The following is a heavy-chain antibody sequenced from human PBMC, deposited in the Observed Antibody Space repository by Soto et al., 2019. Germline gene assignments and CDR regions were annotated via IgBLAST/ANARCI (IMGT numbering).Heavy chain of an antibody. V-gene: IGHV5-10-1*01. CDR1: GYSFTNYW. Sequence: GESLKISCKGSGYSFTNYWISWVRQMPGKGLEWMGRVDPTDSHTNYSPSFQGHVTISADKSISTAYLQWSSLKASDTAMYYCARDYYYGSGSYLTCYTYGMDVWGQGTTVTVSS. D-gene: IGHD3-10*01. CDR3: ARDYYYGSGSYLTCYTYGMDV. CDR2: VDPTDSHT. J-gene: IGHJ6*02.